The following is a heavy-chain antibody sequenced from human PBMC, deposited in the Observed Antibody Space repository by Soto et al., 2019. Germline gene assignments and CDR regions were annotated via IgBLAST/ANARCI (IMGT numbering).Heavy chain of an antibody. V-gene: IGHV4-59*01. CDR2: IYYRGST. CDR1: GGSISNYY. CDR3: ARGGYNWNVVTDY. Sequence: QVQLQESGPGLVKPSETLSLTCIVSGGSISNYYWSWIRQPPGKGLEWIGYIYYRGSTNYNPSLKSRVTISVDTSKNKFSLKLSSVTAADTAVYYCARGGYNWNVVTDYWGQGTLVTVSS. D-gene: IGHD1-20*01. J-gene: IGHJ4*02.